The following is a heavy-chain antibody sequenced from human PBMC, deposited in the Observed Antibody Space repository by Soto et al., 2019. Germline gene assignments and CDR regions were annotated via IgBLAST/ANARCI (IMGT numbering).Heavy chain of an antibody. CDR2: IYPGDSDT. Sequence: RGESLKISCKGSGYSFTSYWIGWVRQMPGKGLEWMGIIYPGDSDTRYSPSFQGQVTISADKSISTAYLQWSSLKASDTAMYYCARRSYEQPYYYYYMDVWGKGTTVTVSS. CDR3: ARRSYEQPYYYYYMDV. D-gene: IGHD3-16*01. J-gene: IGHJ6*03. CDR1: GYSFTSYW. V-gene: IGHV5-51*01.